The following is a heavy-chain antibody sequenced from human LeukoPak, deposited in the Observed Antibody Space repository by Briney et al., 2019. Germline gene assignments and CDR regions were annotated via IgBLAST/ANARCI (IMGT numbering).Heavy chain of an antibody. CDR2: IHYSGSS. J-gene: IGHJ4*02. CDR1: GDSTSNFY. CDR3: ALAPNSHWFDF. V-gene: IGHV4-59*03. Sequence: NPSETLSLTCTVSGDSTSNFYWNWIRQSPGKGLEWIGNIHYSGSSVYNASLKSRGTISIDTPRRQFFLKLNSVTAADTAVYFCALAPNSHWFDFWGPGILVTVSS. D-gene: IGHD1-1*01.